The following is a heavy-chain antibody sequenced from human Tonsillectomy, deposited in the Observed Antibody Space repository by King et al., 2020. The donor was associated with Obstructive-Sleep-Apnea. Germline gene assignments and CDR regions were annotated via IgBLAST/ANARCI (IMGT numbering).Heavy chain of an antibody. CDR3: AKDRLAYCVGDCFSGGGY. D-gene: IGHD2-21*02. V-gene: IGHV3-30*18. Sequence: VQLVESGGGVVQSGRSLRLSCAASGFTFSNYGMHWVRQAPGKGLERVAVISYDGSNKYYADSVKGRFTISRDNSKNTLYLQMNSLRAEDTAVYYCAKDRLAYCVGDCFSGGGYCGQGTLVTVSS. CDR2: ISYDGSNK. CDR1: GFTFSNYG. J-gene: IGHJ4*02.